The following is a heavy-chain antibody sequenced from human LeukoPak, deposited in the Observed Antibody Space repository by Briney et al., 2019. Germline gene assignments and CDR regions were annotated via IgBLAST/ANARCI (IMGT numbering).Heavy chain of an antibody. CDR1: GGTFSSYA. Sequence: SVKVSCKASGGTFSSYAISWVRQAPGQGLEWMGGIIPIFGTANYAQKFQGRVTVTADESTSTAYMELSSLRSEDTAVYYCARYPDNWNYADINWFDPWGQGTLVTVSS. J-gene: IGHJ5*02. CDR3: ARYPDNWNYADINWFDP. D-gene: IGHD1-7*01. CDR2: IIPIFGTA. V-gene: IGHV1-69*01.